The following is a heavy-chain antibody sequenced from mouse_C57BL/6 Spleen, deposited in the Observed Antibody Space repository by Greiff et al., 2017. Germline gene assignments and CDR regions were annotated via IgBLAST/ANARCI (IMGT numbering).Heavy chain of an antibody. CDR2: IYPSDSET. Sequence: QVQLQQPGAELVRPGSSVKLSCKASGYTFTSYWMDWVKQRPGQGLEWIGNIYPSDSETHYNQKFKDKATLTVDNSSSTAYMQLSSLTSEDSAVYYCARNYIYAMDYWGQGTSVTVSS. V-gene: IGHV1-61*01. CDR1: GYTFTSYW. D-gene: IGHD2-1*01. J-gene: IGHJ4*01. CDR3: ARNYIYAMDY.